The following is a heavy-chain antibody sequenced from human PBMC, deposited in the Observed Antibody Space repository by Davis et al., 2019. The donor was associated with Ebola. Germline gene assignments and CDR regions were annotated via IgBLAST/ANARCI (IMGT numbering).Heavy chain of an antibody. J-gene: IGHJ3*02. CDR2: VTSSGGGT. D-gene: IGHD1-26*01. Sequence: PGGSLRLSCAASGFTFSSYAMTWARQAPGKGLEWVSAVTSSGGGTYYADSVKGRFIISRDNSKNTLHLQMNSLRVEDTAVYYCAKDTSNIWFDIWGQGTMVTVSS. V-gene: IGHV3-23*01. CDR3: AKDTSNIWFDI. CDR1: GFTFSSYA.